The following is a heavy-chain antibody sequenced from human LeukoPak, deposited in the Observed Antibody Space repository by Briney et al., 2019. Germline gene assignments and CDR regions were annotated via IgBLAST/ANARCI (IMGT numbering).Heavy chain of an antibody. J-gene: IGHJ4*02. Sequence: SETLSLTCSVSGDSISSGRNYWGWIRQSPGKGLEWIASIYSSGNTHSNPSLKSRVSISVDTSKNQVSLKLSSVTAADTAVYYCAKDLSVVPVLGGEYFDYWGQGTLVTVSS. CDR1: GDSISSGRNY. CDR2: IYSSGNT. D-gene: IGHD2-2*01. CDR3: AKDLSVVPVLGGEYFDY. V-gene: IGHV4-39*02.